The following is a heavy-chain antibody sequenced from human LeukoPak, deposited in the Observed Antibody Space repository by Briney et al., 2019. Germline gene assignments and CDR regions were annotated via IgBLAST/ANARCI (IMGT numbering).Heavy chain of an antibody. D-gene: IGHD3-22*01. Sequence: GASVTVSCKASGYTFTSYYMHWVRQAPGQGLEWMGIINPSGGSTTYAQKFQGRVTMTRDTSTSTVYMELSSLRSEDTAVYYCARIETDSNGYSLGAFDIWGQGTMVTVSS. CDR3: ARIETDSNGYSLGAFDI. J-gene: IGHJ3*02. CDR2: INPSGGST. CDR1: GYTFTSYY. V-gene: IGHV1-46*01.